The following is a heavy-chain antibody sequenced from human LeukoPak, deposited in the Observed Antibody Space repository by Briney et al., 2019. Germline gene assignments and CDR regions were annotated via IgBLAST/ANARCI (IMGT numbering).Heavy chain of an antibody. CDR3: SITYEHLDRGG. V-gene: IGHV3-74*01. CDR2: INGDGSYI. Sequence: GGSLRLSCAASGFTFSRYWMHWVRQAPGKVLVWVSRINGDGSYIGYADSVKGRFTISRYNAKNTLYLQKTSVKADDTAVYYCSITYEHLDRGGWGQGTLVTVSS. D-gene: IGHD3-3*02. CDR1: GFTFSRYW. J-gene: IGHJ4*02.